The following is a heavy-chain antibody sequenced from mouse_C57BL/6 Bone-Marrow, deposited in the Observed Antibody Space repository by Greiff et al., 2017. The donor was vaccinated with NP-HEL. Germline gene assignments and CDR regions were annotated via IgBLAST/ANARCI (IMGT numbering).Heavy chain of an antibody. D-gene: IGHD2-4*01. J-gene: IGHJ3*01. Sequence: QVQLQQSGAELVKPGASVKLSCKASGYTFTSYWMHWVKQRPGQGLEWVGMIHPHSGSTNYNEKFKSKATLTVDKSSSTAYMQLSSLTSEDAAVYYCARWYYDYGDGVAYWGQGTLVTVSA. CDR1: GYTFTSYW. V-gene: IGHV1-64*01. CDR3: ARWYYDYGDGVAY. CDR2: IHPHSGST.